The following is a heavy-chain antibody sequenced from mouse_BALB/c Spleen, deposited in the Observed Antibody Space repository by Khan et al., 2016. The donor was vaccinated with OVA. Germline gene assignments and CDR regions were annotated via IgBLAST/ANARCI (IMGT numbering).Heavy chain of an antibody. Sequence: QIQLVQSGAELVKPGASVKLSCKASGYTFTSYYMYWVKQRPGQGLEWIGEINPSDDDTNFHEKFKSKATLTVDKSASTAYMQLSSLTSEDSAVYYCTRSVYGTFAYWGQGTLVTVSA. CDR2: INPSDDDT. V-gene: IGHV1S81*02. CDR3: TRSVYGTFAY. CDR1: GYTFTSYY. D-gene: IGHD2-1*01. J-gene: IGHJ3*01.